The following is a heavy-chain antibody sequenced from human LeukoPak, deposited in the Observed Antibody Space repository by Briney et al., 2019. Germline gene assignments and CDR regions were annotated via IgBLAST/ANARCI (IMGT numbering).Heavy chain of an antibody. J-gene: IGHJ4*02. CDR1: GFTFSKYW. D-gene: IGHD1-26*01. V-gene: IGHV3-74*01. CDR3: ARVLSTDSGSYGFDY. CDR2: INPDDKSA. Sequence: GGSLRLSCAASGFTFSKYWLHWLRQAPGKGLVWVSRINPDDKSASYADSVKGRSTIARDDARKTLYLQMNSLRAEDTAVYYCARVLSTDSGSYGFDYWGQGTLVTVSS.